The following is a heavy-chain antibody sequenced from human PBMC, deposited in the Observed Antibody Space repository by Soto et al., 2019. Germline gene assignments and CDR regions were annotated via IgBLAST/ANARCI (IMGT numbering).Heavy chain of an antibody. CDR1: GGTFSSYA. D-gene: IGHD3-9*01. CDR3: ARDEEILTGSQSY. V-gene: IGHV1-69*01. J-gene: IGHJ4*02. Sequence: QVQLVQSGAEVKKPGSSVKVSCKASGGTFSSYAISWVRQAPGQGLEWMGGIIPIFGTANYAQKFQVRVTITADESTSTAYMELSNLRSENTAVYYCARDEEILTGSQSYWGQGTLVTVSS. CDR2: IIPIFGTA.